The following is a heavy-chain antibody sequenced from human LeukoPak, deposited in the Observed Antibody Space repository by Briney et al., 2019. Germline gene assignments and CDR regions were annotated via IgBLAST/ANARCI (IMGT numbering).Heavy chain of an antibody. CDR3: ARWRATVTTPDY. J-gene: IGHJ4*02. D-gene: IGHD4-11*01. V-gene: IGHV1-2*02. CDR1: GYTISGFY. Sequence: ASVKVSCKASGYTISGFYLHWVRQAPGQGLEWMGWINSNSGGTYYAQKFQGRVTMTRDTSISTAYMELSRLRSDDTAVYYCARWRATVTTPDYWGQGTLVTVSS. CDR2: INSNSGGT.